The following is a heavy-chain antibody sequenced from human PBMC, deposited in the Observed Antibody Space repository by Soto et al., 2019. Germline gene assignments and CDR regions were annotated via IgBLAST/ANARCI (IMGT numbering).Heavy chain of an antibody. CDR3: VRGGIAGHWFDP. V-gene: IGHV4-30-2*01. D-gene: IGHD2-21*01. Sequence: SETLSLTCAVSGGSISSGGYSWSWIRQPPGKGLEEIGYIYHSGGNYYNPSLKGRLTISVDRSKNQFSLKLSSVTAADTAVYYCVRGGIAGHWFDPWGQGILVTVSS. CDR2: IYHSGGN. J-gene: IGHJ5*02. CDR1: GGSISSGGYS.